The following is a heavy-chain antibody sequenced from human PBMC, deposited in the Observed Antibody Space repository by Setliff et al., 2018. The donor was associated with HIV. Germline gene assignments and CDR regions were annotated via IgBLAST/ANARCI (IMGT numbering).Heavy chain of an antibody. Sequence: PGGSLRLSCAASGFTFSSYGMHWVRQAPGKGLEWVAFIRYDGSNKYYADSVKGRFTISRDNSKNTLHLQMNSLRAEDTAVYYCAKVSGAYYWYFDLWGRGTLVTVSS. D-gene: IGHD6-25*01. CDR1: GFTFSSYG. CDR3: AKVSGAYYWYFDL. J-gene: IGHJ2*01. V-gene: IGHV3-30*02. CDR2: IRYDGSNK.